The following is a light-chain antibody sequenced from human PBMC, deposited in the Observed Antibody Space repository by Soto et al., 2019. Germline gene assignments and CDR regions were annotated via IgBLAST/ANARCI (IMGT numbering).Light chain of an antibody. CDR3: QQRPNWPRGT. V-gene: IGKV3-11*01. J-gene: IGKJ2*01. CDR2: DAS. Sequence: EVLLTQFPVNLSLSPGEGATLSCRASQSVRPFLAWYQQKPGQAPRLLIYDASKRAAGIPARFSGSGSGTDFTLTIGSLLPEDYAVYYCQQRPNWPRGTFGQGTKLEIK. CDR1: QSVRPF.